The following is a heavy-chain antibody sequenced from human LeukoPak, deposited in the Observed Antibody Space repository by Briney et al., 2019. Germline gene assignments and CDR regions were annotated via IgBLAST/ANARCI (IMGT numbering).Heavy chain of an antibody. V-gene: IGHV3-23*01. CDR3: ARVGTNSLRDWFDP. CDR1: GFTFSSYA. Sequence: GESLRLSCAASGFTFSSYAMSWVRQAPGKGLEWVSAISGSGGSTYYADSVKGRFTISRDNSKNTLYLQMNSLRAEDTAVYYCARVGTNSLRDWFDPWGQGTLVTVSS. D-gene: IGHD2-8*01. J-gene: IGHJ5*02. CDR2: ISGSGGST.